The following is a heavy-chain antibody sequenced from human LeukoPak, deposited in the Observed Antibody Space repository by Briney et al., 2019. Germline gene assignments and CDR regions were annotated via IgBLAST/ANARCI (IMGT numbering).Heavy chain of an antibody. CDR2: MYPSGET. Sequence: SETLSLTCTVSGGSTSSYYWSWIRQPAGKGLEWIGRMYPSGETNYNPTLKSRVTISLDTSKNQFSLRLSSVTAADTAVYYCAAGSQSTALIKWGQGTLVTVSS. CDR1: GGSTSSYY. V-gene: IGHV4-4*07. D-gene: IGHD5-18*01. J-gene: IGHJ4*02. CDR3: AAGSQSTALIK.